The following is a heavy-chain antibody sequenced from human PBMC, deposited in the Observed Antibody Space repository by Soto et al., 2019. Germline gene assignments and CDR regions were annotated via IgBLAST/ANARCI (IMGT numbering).Heavy chain of an antibody. V-gene: IGHV3-23*01. CDR3: AKDLTNYIPLGP. D-gene: IGHD1-7*01. Sequence: GSLRLSCAASGFTFSSYAMSWVRQAPGKGLEWVAAISGSGGSTYYADSVKGRFTISRDNSKNTLYPQMNSLRAEDTAVYYCAKDLTNYIPLGPWGQGTLVTVSS. CDR1: GFTFSSYA. CDR2: ISGSGGST. J-gene: IGHJ5*02.